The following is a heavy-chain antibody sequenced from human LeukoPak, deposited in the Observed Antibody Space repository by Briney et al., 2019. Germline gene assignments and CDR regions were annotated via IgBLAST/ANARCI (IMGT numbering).Heavy chain of an antibody. CDR3: AKDGPTVVSPHDY. V-gene: IGHV3-23*01. Sequence: GGSLRLSCAASGFTFSTYAMSWVRQAPRKGLELVPTIGGSGISTYYADSVKGRFTISRDTSKNTLFLQMDSLRAEDTAVYYCAKDGPTVVSPHDYWGQGTLVTVSS. CDR2: IGGSGIST. J-gene: IGHJ4*02. D-gene: IGHD4-23*01. CDR1: GFTFSTYA.